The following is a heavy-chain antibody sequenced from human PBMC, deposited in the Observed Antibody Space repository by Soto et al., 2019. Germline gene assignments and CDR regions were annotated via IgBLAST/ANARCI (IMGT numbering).Heavy chain of an antibody. Sequence: EVQLVESGGGLVQPGGSLRLSCVASGFRFDYYWMHWVRQAPGGGLMWISRLQIDGSHPAYADSVKGRFTISRDNAKDTLSLQMTNLRVDDAGIDYGARGGDPADWGQGSLVTVSS. D-gene: IGHD4-17*01. CDR2: LQIDGSHP. CDR3: ARGGDPAD. CDR1: GFRFDYYW. V-gene: IGHV3-74*01. J-gene: IGHJ4*02.